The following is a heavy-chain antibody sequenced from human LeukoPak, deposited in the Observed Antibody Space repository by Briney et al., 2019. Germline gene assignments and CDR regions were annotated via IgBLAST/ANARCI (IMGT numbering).Heavy chain of an antibody. CDR2: LYYSGNI. CDR3: ARDRIDAFDF. Sequence: SQTLSLTCAVSGDSINSGGYSWNWIRQAPGKGLEWIGRLYYSGNIYYNPSLNSRVTIPVDRSKNQLSLSLSSVTAADTAVYFCARDRIDAFDFWGQGIMVTVSS. V-gene: IGHV4-30-2*01. J-gene: IGHJ3*01. CDR1: GDSINSGGYS.